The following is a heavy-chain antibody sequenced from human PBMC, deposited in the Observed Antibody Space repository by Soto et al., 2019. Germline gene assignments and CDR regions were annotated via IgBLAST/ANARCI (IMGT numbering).Heavy chain of an antibody. CDR2: IYNGGGT. CDR3: ASTRGSAYDY. CDR1: GFTVSGNY. J-gene: IGHJ4*02. Sequence: EVQLVETGGGLIQPGGSLRLSCAASGFTVSGNYMSWVRQAPGKGLEWVSVIYNGGGTYYAESVKGRFTISRDNSKKTLYLQMNSLRAEATAVYYCASTRGSAYDYWGQGTLVTVSS. V-gene: IGHV3-53*02. D-gene: IGHD6-25*01.